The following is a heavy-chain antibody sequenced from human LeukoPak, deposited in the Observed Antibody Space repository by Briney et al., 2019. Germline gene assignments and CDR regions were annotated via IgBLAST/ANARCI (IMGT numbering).Heavy chain of an antibody. V-gene: IGHV5-51*01. Sequence: GESLKISCKGSGYSITSNWIAWVRQMPGKGLEWMGIIYPGDSDTRYSPSFQGQVTISADKSISTAYLQWSSLKASDTAMYYCARQSVGATTHFDYWGQGILVTVSS. CDR1: GYSITSNW. J-gene: IGHJ4*02. D-gene: IGHD1-26*01. CDR2: IYPGDSDT. CDR3: ARQSVGATTHFDY.